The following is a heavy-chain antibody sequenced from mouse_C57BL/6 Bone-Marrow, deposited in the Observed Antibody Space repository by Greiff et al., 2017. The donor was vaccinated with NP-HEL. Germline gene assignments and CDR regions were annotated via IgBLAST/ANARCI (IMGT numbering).Heavy chain of an antibody. CDR1: GFTFSSYG. Sequence: EVKLVESGGDLVKPGGSLKLSCAASGFTFSSYGMSWVRQTPDKRLEWVATISSGGSYTYYPDSVKGRFTISRDNAKNTLYLQMSSLKSEDTAMYYCARRVITTVVADWYFDVWGTGTTVTVSS. J-gene: IGHJ1*03. CDR2: ISSGGSYT. D-gene: IGHD1-1*01. V-gene: IGHV5-6*02. CDR3: ARRVITTVVADWYFDV.